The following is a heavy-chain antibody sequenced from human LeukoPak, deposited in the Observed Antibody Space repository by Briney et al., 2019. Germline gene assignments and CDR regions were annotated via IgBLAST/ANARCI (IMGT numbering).Heavy chain of an antibody. J-gene: IGHJ2*01. CDR3: ARDRPVNDFWSGYFNWYFDL. CDR2: INPSGGST. D-gene: IGHD3-3*01. Sequence: ASVKVSCKASGYTFTSYYVHWVRQAPGQGLEWMGIINPSGGSTSYAQKFQGRVTMTRDTSTSTVYMELSSLRSEDTAVYYCARDRPVNDFWSGYFNWYFDLWGRGTLVTVSS. V-gene: IGHV1-46*01. CDR1: GYTFTSYY.